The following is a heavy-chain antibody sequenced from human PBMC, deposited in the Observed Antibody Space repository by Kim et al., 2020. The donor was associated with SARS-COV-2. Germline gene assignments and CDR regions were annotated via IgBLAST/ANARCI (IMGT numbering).Heavy chain of an antibody. J-gene: IGHJ4*02. V-gene: IGHV3-23*01. D-gene: IGHD2-2*01. CDR3: ARHDDVMIPAAIDF. Sequence: ADSVKGRFTISRDNSRNTLHLRMNGLRAEYTAIYHCARHDDVMIPAAIDFWGQGTLVTVSS.